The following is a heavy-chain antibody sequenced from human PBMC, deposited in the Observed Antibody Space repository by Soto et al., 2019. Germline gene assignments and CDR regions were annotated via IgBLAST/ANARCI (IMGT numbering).Heavy chain of an antibody. V-gene: IGHV4-34*01. CDR2: INHSGST. CDR1: GGSFSGYY. D-gene: IGHD1-26*01. CDR3: ARALVIVGALGRNYYYGMDV. Sequence: LSLTCAVYGGSFSGYYWSWIRQPPGKGLEWIGEINHSGSTNYNPSLKSRVTISVDTSKNQFSLKLSSVTAADTAVYYCARALVIVGALGRNYYYGMDVWGQGXTVTV. J-gene: IGHJ6*02.